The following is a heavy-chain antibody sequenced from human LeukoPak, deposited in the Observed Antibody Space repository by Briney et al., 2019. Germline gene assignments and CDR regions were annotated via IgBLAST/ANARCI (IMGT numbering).Heavy chain of an antibody. D-gene: IGHD5-24*01. CDR3: ARLYLPATRFDY. CDR1: GESFSDHY. CDR2: INHSGST. V-gene: IGHV4-34*01. J-gene: IGHJ4*02. Sequence: SETLSLTCAVYGESFSDHYWSWIRQSPGKGLEWIGEINHSGSTNYNPSLKSRVTIDTTKNQFSLKLSSVTAADTAVYYCARLYLPATRFDYWGQGTLVTVSS.